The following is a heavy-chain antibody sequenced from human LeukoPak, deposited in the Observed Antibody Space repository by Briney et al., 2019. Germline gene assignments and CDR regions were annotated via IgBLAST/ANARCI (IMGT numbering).Heavy chain of an antibody. V-gene: IGHV3-48*03. CDR3: ARGWGTGSSPDAFDP. CDR1: GFTFSSLE. J-gene: IGHJ5*02. Sequence: PGGPLRLPCEPSGFTFSSLEMTWARRAPGRGLEWVPYISSSGNTIYYADSVKGRFTISRDNAKHSLYLQMNSLRAEDTAVYYCARGWGTGSSPDAFDPWGQGTLVTVSS. D-gene: IGHD6-6*01. CDR2: ISSSGNTI.